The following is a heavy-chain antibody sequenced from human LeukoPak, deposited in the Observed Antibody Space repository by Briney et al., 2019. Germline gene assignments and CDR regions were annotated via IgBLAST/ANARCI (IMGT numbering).Heavy chain of an antibody. D-gene: IGHD3-22*01. V-gene: IGHV1-2*02. J-gene: IGHJ4*02. Sequence: GASVKVSCKASGYTFTSYGISWARQAPGQGLEWMGWINLNNGRINYAQNFQGRVTMTRDTSISTAYMELSSLTSDDTALYYCARGTYYDSSAYSGVRLFDYWGQGTLVTVSS. CDR3: ARGTYYDSSAYSGVRLFDY. CDR2: INLNNGRI. CDR1: GYTFTSYG.